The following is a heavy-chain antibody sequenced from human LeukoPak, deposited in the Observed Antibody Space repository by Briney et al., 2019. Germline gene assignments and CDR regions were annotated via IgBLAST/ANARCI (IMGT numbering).Heavy chain of an antibody. CDR1: GGSVSSGSYY. CDR2: IYYSGST. CDR3: ARDRTYYYDSKGSYNWFDP. Sequence: SETLSLTCTVSGGSVSSGSYYWSWIRQPPGKGLEWIGYIYYSGSTNYNPSLKSRVTISVDTSKNQFSLKLSSVTAADTAVYYCARDRTYYYDSKGSYNWFDPWGQGTLVTVSS. J-gene: IGHJ5*02. D-gene: IGHD3-22*01. V-gene: IGHV4-61*01.